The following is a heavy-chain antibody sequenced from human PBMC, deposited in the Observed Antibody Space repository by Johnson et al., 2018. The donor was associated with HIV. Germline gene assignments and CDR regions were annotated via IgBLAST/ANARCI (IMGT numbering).Heavy chain of an antibody. D-gene: IGHD4-23*01. Sequence: QVQLVESGGGVVQPGRSLRLSCAASGFTFSSYGMHWVRQAPGKGLEWVAVISYDGSNKYYADSVKGRFTISRDNSKNTLYLQMTSLRAEDTAVYYCAKEEGLRRELFADDAFDIWGQGTMVTVSS. CDR1: GFTFSSYG. CDR3: AKEEGLRRELFADDAFDI. CDR2: ISYDGSNK. J-gene: IGHJ3*02. V-gene: IGHV3-30*18.